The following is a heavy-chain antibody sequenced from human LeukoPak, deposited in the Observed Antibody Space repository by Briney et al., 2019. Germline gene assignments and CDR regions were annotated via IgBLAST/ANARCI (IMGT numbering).Heavy chain of an antibody. CDR3: ARSLTAVNWFDP. D-gene: IGHD7-27*01. CDR2: IYYSGST. CDR1: GGSINNYY. J-gene: IGHJ5*02. Sequence: SETLSLTCTVSGGSINNYYWSWIRQPPGKGLEWIGYIYYSGSTNYNPSLKSRVTISVDTSKNQFSLNLSSVTAADTAVYYCARSLTAVNWFDPWGQGTLVTVSS. V-gene: IGHV4-59*08.